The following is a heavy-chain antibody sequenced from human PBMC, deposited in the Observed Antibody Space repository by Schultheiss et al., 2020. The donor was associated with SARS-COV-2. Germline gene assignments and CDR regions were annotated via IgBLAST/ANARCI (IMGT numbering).Heavy chain of an antibody. D-gene: IGHD4-17*01. V-gene: IGHV3-11*04. J-gene: IGHJ4*02. Sequence: GGSLRLSCAVSGYSISSGYYWGWIRQAPGKGLEWVSYISSSGSTIYYADSVKGRFTISRDNAKNSLYLQMNSLRAEDTAVYYCARDGVYGDPDYWGQGTLVTVSS. CDR3: ARDGVYGDPDY. CDR1: GYSISSGYY. CDR2: ISSSGSTI.